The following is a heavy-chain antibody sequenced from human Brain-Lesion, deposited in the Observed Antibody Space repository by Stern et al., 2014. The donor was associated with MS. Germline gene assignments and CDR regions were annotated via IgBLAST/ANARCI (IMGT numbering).Heavy chain of an antibody. Sequence: QVQLVESGAEVKKPGASVKVSCKASGYTLTDLSMHWVRQAPRKGLEWMGGFDPEDGETIYAQKFQGRVTMTEDTSTDTAYMELSSLRSEDTAVYYCATLSPGAGGNYYRHFDYWGQGTLVTVSS. V-gene: IGHV1-24*01. CDR1: GYTLTDLS. D-gene: IGHD1-26*01. CDR2: FDPEDGET. J-gene: IGHJ4*02. CDR3: ATLSPGAGGNYYRHFDY.